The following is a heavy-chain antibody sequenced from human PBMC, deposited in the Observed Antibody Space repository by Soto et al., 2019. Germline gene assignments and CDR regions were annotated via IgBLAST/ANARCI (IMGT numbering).Heavy chain of an antibody. D-gene: IGHD2-2*01. V-gene: IGHV3-66*01. CDR3: AREPPKGVVVPAAMLNNRGSSSSGVVY. CDR1: GFTVSSNY. J-gene: IGHJ4*02. CDR2: IYSGGST. Sequence: EVQLVESGGGLVQPGGSLRLSCAASGFTVSSNYMSWVRQAPGKGLEWVSVIYSGGSTYYADSVKGRFTISRDNSKNTLYLQMNSLRAEDTAVYYCAREPPKGVVVPAAMLNNRGSSSSGVVYWGQGTLVTVSS.